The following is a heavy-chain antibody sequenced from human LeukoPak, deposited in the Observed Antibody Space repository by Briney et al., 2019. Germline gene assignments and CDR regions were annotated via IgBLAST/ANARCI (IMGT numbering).Heavy chain of an antibody. V-gene: IGHV4-39*01. Sequence: PSGTLSPTCTVSGDSISSRTYCWGWIRQPPGKGLEWIGSIYYSGTTYYNPSLKSRVTISVDTSKNQFSLKLSSVTAADTAVYYCARRIRYSTGSGSYYSWFYPWGQGTLVTVSS. CDR2: IYYSGTT. CDR3: ARRIRYSTGSGSYYSWFYP. J-gene: IGHJ5*02. D-gene: IGHD3-10*01. CDR1: GDSISSRTYC.